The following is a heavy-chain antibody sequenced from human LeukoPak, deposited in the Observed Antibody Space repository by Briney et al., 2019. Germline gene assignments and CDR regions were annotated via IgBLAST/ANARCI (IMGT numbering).Heavy chain of an antibody. J-gene: IGHJ5*02. Sequence: GGPLRLSCAASGFTFSTYSMNWVRQAPGEGLEWVSSISGSSNYIYYADSVKGRFTISRDNAKNSLYLQMNSLRAEDTAVYYCAGTPSRNWFDPWGQGTLVTVSS. CDR1: GFTFSTYS. CDR3: AGTPSRNWFDP. CDR2: ISGSSNYI. V-gene: IGHV3-21*01.